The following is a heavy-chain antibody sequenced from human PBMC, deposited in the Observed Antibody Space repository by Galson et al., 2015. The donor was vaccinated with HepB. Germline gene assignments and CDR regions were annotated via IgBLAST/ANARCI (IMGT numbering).Heavy chain of an antibody. CDR1: GFTFSFYP. CDR3: ARDARRFGAAGLHCFDP. J-gene: IGHJ5*02. CDR2: ISSDGSKK. Sequence: SLRLSCAASGFTFSFYPMHWVRQAPGKGLEWVAVISSDGSKKYYPDSVKGRFTISRDNSKNTLYLQRNSLRTQETAVYYCARDARRFGAAGLHCFDPWGQGTLVTVSS. V-gene: IGHV3-30-3*01. D-gene: IGHD3-16*01.